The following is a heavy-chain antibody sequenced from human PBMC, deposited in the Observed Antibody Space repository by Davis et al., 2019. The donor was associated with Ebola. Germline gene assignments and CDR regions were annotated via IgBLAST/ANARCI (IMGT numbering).Heavy chain of an antibody. D-gene: IGHD2/OR15-2a*01. J-gene: IGHJ6*02. Sequence: ASVKVSCKASGYTFTSYGISWVRQAPGQGLEWMGWISAYNGNTNYAQKLQGRVTMTTDTSTSTAYMELRRLRSDDTAVYYCARDSFLWWPYSYYGMDVWGQGTTVTVSS. CDR2: ISAYNGNT. V-gene: IGHV1-18*01. CDR3: ARDSFLWWPYSYYGMDV. CDR1: GYTFTSYG.